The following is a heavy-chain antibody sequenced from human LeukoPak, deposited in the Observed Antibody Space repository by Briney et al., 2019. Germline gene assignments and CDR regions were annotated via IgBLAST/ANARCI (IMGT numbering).Heavy chain of an antibody. CDR2: ISYDGSNK. CDR3: AKFFTGEYVRAFDV. CDR1: GFTFSSYA. D-gene: IGHD3-10*02. Sequence: GGSLRLSCAASGFTFSSYAMHWVRQAPGKGLEWVAVISYDGSNKYYADSVKGRFTISRDNSKNTLYLQMNSLRAEDTAVYYGAKFFTGEYVRAFDVWGQGTMVTVSS. V-gene: IGHV3-30*18. J-gene: IGHJ3*01.